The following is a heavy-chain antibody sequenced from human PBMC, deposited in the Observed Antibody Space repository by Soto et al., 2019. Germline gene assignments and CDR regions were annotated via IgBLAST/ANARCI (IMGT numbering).Heavy chain of an antibody. CDR3: ARLWTVAIFQQH. D-gene: IGHD3-9*01. CDR1: GYSLSNARLG. V-gene: IGHV2-26*01. Sequence: QITLKESGPVLAKSTETLTLTCTVSGYSLSNARLGVSWIRQPAGKALKWLAHILSNDEKSHNTSLESRLTNFKDIYRNQMVHITTNKDPVDTAKCYCARLWTVAIFQQHLGQG. J-gene: IGHJ1*01. CDR2: ILSNDEK.